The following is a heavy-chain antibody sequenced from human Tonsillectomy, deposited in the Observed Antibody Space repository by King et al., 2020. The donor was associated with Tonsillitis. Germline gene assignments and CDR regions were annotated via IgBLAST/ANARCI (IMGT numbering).Heavy chain of an antibody. CDR1: GFTFSSYA. CDR3: ARASVLTVTAESGGIRAIDN. V-gene: IGHV3-30*04. D-gene: IGHD2-15*01. J-gene: IGHJ4*02. Sequence: VQLVESGGGVVQPGRSLRLSCAASGFTFSSYAIHWVRQAPGKGLEWVAIISYDGSNKYYADSVKGRFTISRDNSKNTLYLQMNSLRAEDTAVYYCARASVLTVTAESGGIRAIDNWGQGTLVTVSS. CDR2: ISYDGSNK.